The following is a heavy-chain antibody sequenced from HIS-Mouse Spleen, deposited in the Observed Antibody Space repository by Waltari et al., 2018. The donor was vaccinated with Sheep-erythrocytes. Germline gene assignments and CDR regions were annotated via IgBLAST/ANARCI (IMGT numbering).Heavy chain of an antibody. Sequence: EVQLLESGGGLVQPGGSLRLSCAASGFTFSSFAMSWVRQAPGKGLEWVSAISGSGGSTYYADSVKGRFTISRDNSKNTLYLQMNSLRAEDTAVYYCAKRRTGDGGLDYWGQGTLVTVSS. CDR2: ISGSGGST. V-gene: IGHV3-23*01. CDR1: GFTFSSFA. D-gene: IGHD7-27*01. CDR3: AKRRTGDGGLDY. J-gene: IGHJ4*02.